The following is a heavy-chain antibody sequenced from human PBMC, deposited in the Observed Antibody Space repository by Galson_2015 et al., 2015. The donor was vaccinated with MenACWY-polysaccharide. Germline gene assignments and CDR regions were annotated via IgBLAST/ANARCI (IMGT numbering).Heavy chain of an antibody. CDR1: GYRFTNYG. CDR2: ISAYNGDT. D-gene: IGHD6-19*01. J-gene: IGHJ3*02. CDR3: ARGHSIGWCGSAFDI. Sequence: SVKVSCKASGYRFTNYGLSWVRQAPGQGLEWMGWISAYNGDTNYAQILQGRVTMTTDTSTSTAYMELRSLRSDDTAVYYCARGHSIGWCGSAFDIWGQGTKVTVSS. V-gene: IGHV1-18*01.